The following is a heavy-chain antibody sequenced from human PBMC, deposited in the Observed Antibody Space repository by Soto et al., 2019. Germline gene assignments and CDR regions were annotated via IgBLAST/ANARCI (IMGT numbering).Heavy chain of an antibody. V-gene: IGHV3-21*01. J-gene: IGHJ3*02. Sequence: TGGSLRLSCAASGITFSSNSMSWVRQAPGKGLEWVSSISSSSSYIYYADSVKGRFIISRDNAKNSLYLQMNSLRSEDTAVYFCARVLDVGRVTNDALDIWGRGTMVAV. CDR2: ISSSSSYI. CDR3: ARVLDVGRVTNDALDI. D-gene: IGHD3-3*01. CDR1: GITFSSNS.